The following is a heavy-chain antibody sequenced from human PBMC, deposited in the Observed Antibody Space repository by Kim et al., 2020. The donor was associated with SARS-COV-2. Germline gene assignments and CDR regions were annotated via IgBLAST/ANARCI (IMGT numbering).Heavy chain of an antibody. J-gene: IGHJ4*02. D-gene: IGHD6-13*01. Sequence: GGSLRLSCAASGFTFSSYAMSWVRQAPGKGLEWVSAISGSGGSTYYADSVKGRFTISRDNSKNTLYLQMNSLRAEDTAVYYCAKEPYSSSWYGSPTFPDYWGQGTLVTVSS. CDR2: ISGSGGST. V-gene: IGHV3-23*01. CDR3: AKEPYSSSWYGSPTFPDY. CDR1: GFTFSSYA.